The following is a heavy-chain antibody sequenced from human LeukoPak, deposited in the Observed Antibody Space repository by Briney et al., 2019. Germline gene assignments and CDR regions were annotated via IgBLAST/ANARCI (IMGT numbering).Heavy chain of an antibody. J-gene: IGHJ4*02. CDR3: ARHRGYCRTSSCHPFDY. CDR1: GGSITSSDYY. D-gene: IGHD2-2*01. Sequence: PSETLSLTCTVSGGSITSSDYYWGWIRQPPGKGLEWIVSVYYSGSTYNNPSLESRVTISVATSKNQFSLKLSSLTAADTAVYYCARHRGYCRTSSCHPFDYWGLGTLVTVSS. V-gene: IGHV4-39*01. CDR2: VYYSGST.